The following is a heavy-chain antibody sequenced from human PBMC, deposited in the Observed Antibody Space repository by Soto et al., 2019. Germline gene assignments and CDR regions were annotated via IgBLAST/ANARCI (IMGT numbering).Heavy chain of an antibody. CDR1: GDGFIIHW. CDR3: ARHEATYYNFYGMDV. CDR2: IYPGNSDT. Sequence: PGASLKISCKASGDGFIIHWVAWLRQMPGKGLEWVGIIYPGNSDTMYSPSFQGQVTISADTALSTTYLQWDTLKPSDTAMYFCARHEATYYNFYGMDVWAKGPRSPSP. J-gene: IGHJ6*02. V-gene: IGHV5-51*01.